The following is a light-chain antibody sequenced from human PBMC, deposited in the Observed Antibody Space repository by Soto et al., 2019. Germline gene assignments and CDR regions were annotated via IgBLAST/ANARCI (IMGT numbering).Light chain of an antibody. J-gene: IGKJ1*01. Sequence: EIVLTQSPGTLSLSPGERATLSCRASQSVSSSYLAWYQQKPGEAPRLLIFGASNRATGIPDSFSGSGSGTDFTLTISRLEPEDFAVYYCQQDDGSLLTFGQGTKVEIK. CDR3: QQDDGSLLT. V-gene: IGKV3-20*01. CDR1: QSVSSSY. CDR2: GAS.